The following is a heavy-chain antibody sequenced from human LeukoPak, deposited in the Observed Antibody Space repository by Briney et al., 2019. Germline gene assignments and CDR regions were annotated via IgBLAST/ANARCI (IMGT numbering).Heavy chain of an antibody. CDR1: GGSISNSY. V-gene: IGHV4-59*08. CDR2: TSYSGST. J-gene: IGHJ6*02. Sequence: SETLSLTCTVSGGSISNSYWSWVRQPPGKGLEWIGYTSYSGSTNYNPSLRRRVTMSVDTSKDQFSLRLISVTAADTAVYYCARTVSGDYYGMDVRGQGTTVTVSS. CDR3: ARTVSGDYYGMDV. D-gene: IGHD1-26*01.